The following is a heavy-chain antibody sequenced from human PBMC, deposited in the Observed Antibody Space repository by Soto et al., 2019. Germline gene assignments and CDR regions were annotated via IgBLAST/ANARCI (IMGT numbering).Heavy chain of an antibody. CDR3: ARDRLRYNWNDFPYYYYGMDV. D-gene: IGHD1-1*01. J-gene: IGHJ6*02. CDR2: ISYDGSNK. CDR1: GFTFSSYA. V-gene: IGHV3-30-3*01. Sequence: QVQLVESGGGVVQPGRSLRLSCAASGFTFSSYAMHWVRQAPVKGLEWVAVISYDGSNKYYADSMKGRFTISRDNSKNTLYLQMNSLRAEDTAVYYCARDRLRYNWNDFPYYYYGMDVWGQGTTVTVSS.